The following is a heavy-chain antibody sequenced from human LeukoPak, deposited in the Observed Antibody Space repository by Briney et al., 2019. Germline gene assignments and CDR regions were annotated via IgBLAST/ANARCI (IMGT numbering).Heavy chain of an antibody. CDR1: GYSFSSYD. Sequence: ASVKVSCKASGYSFSSYDINWVRQATGQGLEWMGWMNPNSGNTGYAQKFQGRVTMTRNTSINTAYMELSGLISEDTAVYFCFSAGEGRIRYFDYWGQGTLVTVSS. J-gene: IGHJ4*02. CDR3: FSAGEGRIRYFDY. CDR2: MNPNSGNT. V-gene: IGHV1-8*01. D-gene: IGHD3-9*01.